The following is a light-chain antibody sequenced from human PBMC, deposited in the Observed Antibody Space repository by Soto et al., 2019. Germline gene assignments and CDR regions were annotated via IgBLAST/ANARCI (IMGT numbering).Light chain of an antibody. CDR3: QQYKTYMYN. J-gene: IGKJ2*01. CDR1: QSIVRW. Sequence: DIQMTQSPSTLSASVGDRVTITCRASQSIVRWLAWYQQKPGKAPKLLIYRASSLESGVPSRFSGSGSGTEFTLTISSLQPDDFATYYCQQYKTYMYNFAQGTKLEIK. CDR2: RAS. V-gene: IGKV1-5*03.